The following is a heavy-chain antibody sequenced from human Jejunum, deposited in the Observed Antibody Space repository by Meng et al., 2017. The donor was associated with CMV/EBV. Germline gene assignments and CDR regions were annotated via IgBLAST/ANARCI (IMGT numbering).Heavy chain of an antibody. Sequence: FTFSSYSINCVHQAPGNGLECVSSITTTTNYIYYAASVKGRFTISRDNAKNSLYLQMNSLRAEDTAAYYCARSLATQYYYYGMDVWGQGTTVTVSS. CDR2: ITTTTNYI. CDR1: FTFSSYS. V-gene: IGHV3-21*01. J-gene: IGHJ6*02. D-gene: IGHD6-6*01. CDR3: ARSLATQYYYYGMDV.